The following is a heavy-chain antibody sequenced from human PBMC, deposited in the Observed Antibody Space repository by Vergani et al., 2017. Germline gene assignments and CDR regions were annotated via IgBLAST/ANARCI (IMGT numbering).Heavy chain of an antibody. D-gene: IGHD5-12*01. Sequence: EVDLVESGGGLAQPGGSLRLSCEASGITFWKFGMHWVRQGPGKGLEWVSGISWNSGAVDYADSVRGRFTISRDNAKNSLLLEMNSLRFEDTAVYFCTKGSVYYHDSAGHGYDPYTGFDLWGQGTLVTVCS. CDR2: ISWNSGAV. CDR1: GITFWKFG. V-gene: IGHV3-9*01. CDR3: TKGSVYYHDSAGHGYDPYTGFDL. J-gene: IGHJ3*01.